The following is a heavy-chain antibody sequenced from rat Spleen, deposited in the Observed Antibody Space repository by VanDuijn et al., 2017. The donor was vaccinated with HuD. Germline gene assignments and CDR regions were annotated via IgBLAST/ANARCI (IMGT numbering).Heavy chain of an antibody. V-gene: IGHV5-29*01. CDR1: GFTFNDHF. CDR2: ISYGDSSGHSST. D-gene: IGHD3-1*01. CDR3: ARLGPPFDY. Sequence: EVQLVESDGGLVQPGRSLKLSCAASGFTFNDHFMAWVRQAPTKGLEWVATISYGDSSGHSSTYYRDSVKGRFTISRDNAKNTLSLQMNSLRSEDTATYYCARLGPPFDYWGQGVMVTVSS. J-gene: IGHJ2*01.